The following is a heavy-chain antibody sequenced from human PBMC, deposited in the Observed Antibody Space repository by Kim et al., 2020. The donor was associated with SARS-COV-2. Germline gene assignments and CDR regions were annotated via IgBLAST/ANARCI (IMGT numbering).Heavy chain of an antibody. Sequence: GGSLRLSCAASGFILRTFTMHWVRQAPGKGLEWVALISYDGNNEYYADSMKGRFTISRDTSENTLYLQMNSLRPEDTASYYCARESDVLDIWGEGPRVTVFS. CDR2: ISYDGNNE. CDR3: ARESDVLDI. J-gene: IGHJ3*02. V-gene: IGHV3-30-3*01. CDR1: GFILRTFT.